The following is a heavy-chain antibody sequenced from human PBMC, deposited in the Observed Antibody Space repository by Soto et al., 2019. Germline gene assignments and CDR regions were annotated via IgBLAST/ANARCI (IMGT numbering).Heavy chain of an antibody. CDR2: INSDGSST. J-gene: IGHJ4*02. V-gene: IGHV3-74*01. D-gene: IGHD2-15*01. CDR1: GFSIKSYW. CDR3: TTDYSGSWYFPFDY. Sequence: CGCLRLSCAACGFSIKSYWMHWVCQARGKGRVWVSRINSDGSSTSYADSVKGRFTISRDNAKNSLYLQMNSLRAEDTAVYYCTTDYSGSWYFPFDYWGQRTQVTVAS.